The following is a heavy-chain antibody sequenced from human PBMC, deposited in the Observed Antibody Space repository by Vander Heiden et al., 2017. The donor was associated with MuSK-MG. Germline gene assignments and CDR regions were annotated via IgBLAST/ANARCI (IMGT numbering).Heavy chain of an antibody. D-gene: IGHD3-22*01. Sequence: EVQLVESGGGLVQPGGSLRLSCAASGFPFSSYAMSWVRQAPGKGLEWVSAISGGGGTTYYADSVKGRFTISRDNSKNTLYLQMNSLRAEETAVYYCAKDAYYYDSSGYFDYWGQGTLVTVSS. J-gene: IGHJ4*02. CDR1: GFPFSSYA. V-gene: IGHV3-23*04. CDR3: AKDAYYYDSSGYFDY. CDR2: ISGGGGTT.